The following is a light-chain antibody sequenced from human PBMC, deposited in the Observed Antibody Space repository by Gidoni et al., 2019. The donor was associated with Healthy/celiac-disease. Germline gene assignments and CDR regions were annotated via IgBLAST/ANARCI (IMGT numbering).Light chain of an antibody. CDR1: SSNIGAGYD. Sequence: QSVLTHPPSVSGAPGHSVPISCTGSSSNIGAGYDVHWYQQLPGTAPKLLIYGNSNRPSGVPDRFSGSKSGTSASLAITGIQAEDEADYYCQSYDSSLSGSVVFGGGTKLTVL. J-gene: IGLJ2*01. CDR2: GNS. V-gene: IGLV1-40*01. CDR3: QSYDSSLSGSVV.